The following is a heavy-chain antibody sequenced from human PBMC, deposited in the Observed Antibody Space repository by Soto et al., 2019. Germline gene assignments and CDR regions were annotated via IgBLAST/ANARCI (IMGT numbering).Heavy chain of an antibody. V-gene: IGHV3-23*01. CDR2: ISGSGGST. CDR3: ARDSLGGVPAAILSAFDI. CDR1: GFTFSSYA. Sequence: GGSLRLSCAASGFTFSSYAMSWVRQAPGKGLEWVSAISGSGGSTYYADSVKGRFTISRDNSKNTLYLQMNSLRAEDTAVYYCARDSLGGVPAAILSAFDIWGQGTMVTVSS. J-gene: IGHJ3*02. D-gene: IGHD2-2*02.